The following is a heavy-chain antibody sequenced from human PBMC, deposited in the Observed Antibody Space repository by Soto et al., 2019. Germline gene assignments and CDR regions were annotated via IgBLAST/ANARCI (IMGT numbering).Heavy chain of an antibody. Sequence: GGSLRLSCAGSGFSFSGDSMGWVRQSPGKGLEWVASTSSSGSFMNYADSVKGRFTISRDNAKNSLYLQMSGLKDEDTAVYYCARDPPTGTTLDWADSWGQGTLVTVSS. CDR2: TSSSGSFM. V-gene: IGHV3-21*01. CDR1: GFSFSGDS. CDR3: ARDPPTGTTLDWADS. D-gene: IGHD1-7*01. J-gene: IGHJ4*02.